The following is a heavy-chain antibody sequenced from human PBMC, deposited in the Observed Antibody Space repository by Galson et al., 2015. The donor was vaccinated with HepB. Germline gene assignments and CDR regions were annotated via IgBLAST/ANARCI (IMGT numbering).Heavy chain of an antibody. D-gene: IGHD7-27*01. Sequence: SLRLSCAVSGFAFRNAWMSWVRQAPGKGPEWVGRIKNKADGGTTDYAAPVKDRFTISRDDSKNTLYLQMNSLKTEDTAVYYCLDLGSHYMDVWGKGTTVTVSS. V-gene: IGHV3-15*01. CDR2: IKNKADGGTT. CDR3: LDLGSHYMDV. CDR1: GFAFRNAW. J-gene: IGHJ6*03.